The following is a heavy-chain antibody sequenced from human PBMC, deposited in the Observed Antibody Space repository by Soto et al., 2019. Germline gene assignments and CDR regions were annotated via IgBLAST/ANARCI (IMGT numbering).Heavy chain of an antibody. CDR1: GFTVSSNY. CDR3: ARPLDYGAYIDY. V-gene: IGHV3-66*01. Sequence: EVQLVESGGGLVQPGGSLILSCVVSGFTVSSNYMSWVRRAPGMGLERVSIIYSGGSTDYADSVKGRFTISRDQSKNTLYLQMSSLSPEDTAVYYCARPLDYGAYIDYWGQGTLVTVYS. CDR2: IYSGGST. J-gene: IGHJ4*02. D-gene: IGHD4-17*01.